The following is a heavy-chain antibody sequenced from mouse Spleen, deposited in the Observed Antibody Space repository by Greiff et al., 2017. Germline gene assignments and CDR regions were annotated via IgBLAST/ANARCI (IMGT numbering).Heavy chain of an antibody. D-gene: IGHD2-3*01. Sequence: VQLQQSGAELVKPGASVKLSCKASGYTFTSYWMHWVKQRPGQGLEWIGMIHPNSGSTNYNEKFKSKATLTVDKSSSTAYMQLSSLTSEDSAVYYCARDDGYYAAYWGQGTLVTVSA. J-gene: IGHJ3*01. CDR1: GYTFTSYW. CDR2: IHPNSGST. V-gene: IGHV1-64*01. CDR3: ARDDGYYAAY.